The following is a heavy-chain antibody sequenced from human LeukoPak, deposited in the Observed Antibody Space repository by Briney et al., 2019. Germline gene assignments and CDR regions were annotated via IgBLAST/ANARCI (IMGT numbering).Heavy chain of an antibody. J-gene: IGHJ3*02. CDR3: ARGGEPNYYDSSGAFDI. V-gene: IGHV1-46*01. CDR1: GYTFTSYY. CDR2: INPSGGST. Sequence: ASVKVSCKASGYTFTSYYMHWVRQAPGQGLEWMGIINPSGGSTSYAQKFRGRVTMTRDTSTSTVYMELSSLRSEDTAVYYCARGGEPNYYDSSGAFDIWGQGTMVTVSS. D-gene: IGHD3-22*01.